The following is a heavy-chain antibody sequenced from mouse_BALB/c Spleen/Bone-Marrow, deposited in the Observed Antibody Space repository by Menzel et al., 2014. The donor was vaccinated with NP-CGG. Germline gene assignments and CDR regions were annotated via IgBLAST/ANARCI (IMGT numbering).Heavy chain of an antibody. CDR3: TRPYYGYVGYTY. V-gene: IGHV1S81*02. J-gene: IGHJ3*01. CDR2: INPSNGGT. CDR1: GYTFTSYY. Sequence: QVQLQQPGAELVKPGASVKLSRKASGYTFTSYYMYWVKQRPGQGLEWIGEINPSNGGTNLNEKFKSKATLTVDKSSSTAYMQLSSLTFEDSAIYYCTRPYYGYVGYTYWGQGTQVTVSA. D-gene: IGHD1-2*01.